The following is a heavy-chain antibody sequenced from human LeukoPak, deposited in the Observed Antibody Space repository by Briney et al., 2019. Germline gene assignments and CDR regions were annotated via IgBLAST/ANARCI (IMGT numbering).Heavy chain of an antibody. D-gene: IGHD3-16*02. CDR1: GDSFSSNSVT. CDR2: TYYRSTWYN. J-gene: IGHJ3*02. Sequence: QTLSLTCAISGDSFSSNSVTWNWIRQSPSRGLEWLGRTYYRSTWYNDYAVSVRGRITVNPDTSKNQFSLKLSSVTAADTAVYYCARGPLSLSSPPPAFDIWGQGTMVTVSS. CDR3: ARGPLSLSSPPPAFDI. V-gene: IGHV6-1*01.